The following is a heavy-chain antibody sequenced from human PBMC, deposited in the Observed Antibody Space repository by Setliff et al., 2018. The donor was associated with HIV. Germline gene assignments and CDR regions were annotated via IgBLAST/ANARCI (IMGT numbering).Heavy chain of an antibody. CDR1: GGSFSGYY. CDR2: INHSGST. Sequence: SETLSLTCAVYGGSFSGYYWSWIRQPPGKGLEWIGEINHSGSTNYNPSLKSRVTISVDTSKNQFSLKLSSVTAADTAVFYCAREREAWSAYDSWGQGTLVTVS. V-gene: IGHV4-34*01. D-gene: IGHD3-3*01. J-gene: IGHJ5*02. CDR3: AREREAWSAYDS.